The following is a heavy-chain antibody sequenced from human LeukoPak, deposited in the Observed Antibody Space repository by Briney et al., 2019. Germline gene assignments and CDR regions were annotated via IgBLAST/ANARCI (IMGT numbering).Heavy chain of an antibody. V-gene: IGHV3-11*01. CDR2: VTSTGRST. D-gene: IGHD3-16*01. CDR3: ARGRRGSYYTFQV. Sequence: GGSLRLSCAVSGFSLSDYYMNWVRQAPGKGLEWISYVTSTGRSTNCADSVKGRFTLSRDSAKNSLSLQMSSLTAEDTAVYYCARGRRGSYYTFQVWGQGTLVSVSS. CDR1: GFSLSDYY. J-gene: IGHJ4*02.